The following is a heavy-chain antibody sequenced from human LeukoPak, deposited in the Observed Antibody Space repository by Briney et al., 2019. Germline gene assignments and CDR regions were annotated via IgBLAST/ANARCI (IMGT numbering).Heavy chain of an antibody. CDR3: ARVRSIVATEFDP. CDR1: GYTFTSYY. J-gene: IGHJ5*02. V-gene: IGHV1-46*01. D-gene: IGHD5-12*01. CDR2: INPSGGST. Sequence: ASVKVSCKASGYTFTSYYMHWVRQAPGQGLEWMGIINPSGGSTSYAQKFQGRVTITADESTSTAYMELSSLRSEDTAVYYCARVRSIVATEFDPWGQGTLVTVSS.